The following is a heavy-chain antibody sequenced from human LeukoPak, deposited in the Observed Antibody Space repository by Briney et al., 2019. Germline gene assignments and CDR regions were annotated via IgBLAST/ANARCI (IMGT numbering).Heavy chain of an antibody. CDR1: GYTFSRYY. J-gene: IGHJ4*02. Sequence: ASVKVSCKASGYTFSRYYIHWVRQAPGQGPEWMGKMNPSGGTTTYAQKFQGRVTVTRDTPTSTVYMEMSSLRPEDTAVYYCAREESGGLFDYWGQGTLLTVSS. D-gene: IGHD3-16*01. CDR3: AREESGGLFDY. CDR2: MNPSGGTT. V-gene: IGHV1-46*01.